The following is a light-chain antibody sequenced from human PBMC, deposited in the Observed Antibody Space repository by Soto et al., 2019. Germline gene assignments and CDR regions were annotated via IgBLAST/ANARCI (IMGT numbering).Light chain of an antibody. J-gene: IGLJ1*01. Sequence: QSALTQPASVSDSHGQSITISCTGTSSDVGGSNFVSWYQQHPGKPPKLIIYDVANRPSGVSNRFSGSKSGSTASLIISRLQTEDEADYYCVSYTSSTTYVFGTGTNLTVL. CDR2: DVA. CDR1: SSDVGGSNF. CDR3: VSYTSSTTYV. V-gene: IGLV2-14*03.